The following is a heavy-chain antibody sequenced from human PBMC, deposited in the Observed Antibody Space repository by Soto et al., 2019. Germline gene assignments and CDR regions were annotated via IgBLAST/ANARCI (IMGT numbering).Heavy chain of an antibody. CDR3: ARQRPTDGRWEFANYYGMDV. V-gene: IGHV4-61*01. CDR1: GGSVSSGSYY. D-gene: IGHD1-26*01. CDR2: MYYSEST. Sequence: SETLSLTCTVSGGSVSSGSYYWSWIRQPPGKGLEWIGYMYYSESTKYNPSLKSRVTISVDTSKNQFSLKLSSVTAADTAVYYCARQRPTDGRWEFANYYGMDVWGQGTPVTVSS. J-gene: IGHJ6*02.